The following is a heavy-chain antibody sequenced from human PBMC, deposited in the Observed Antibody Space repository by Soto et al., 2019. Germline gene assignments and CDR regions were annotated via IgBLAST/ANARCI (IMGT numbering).Heavy chain of an antibody. CDR1: GYSFNRYW. J-gene: IGHJ4*02. V-gene: IGHV5-51*01. D-gene: IGHD1-1*01. Sequence: GESLKISCKASGYSFNRYWIGWVRQMPGQGLEWMGVIFPDDSDIRHSPAFRGQVTISADKSINTVYLQYTGLKASDTATYYCARRISWYYFDSWGQGTPVTGSS. CDR3: ARRISWYYFDS. CDR2: IFPDDSDI.